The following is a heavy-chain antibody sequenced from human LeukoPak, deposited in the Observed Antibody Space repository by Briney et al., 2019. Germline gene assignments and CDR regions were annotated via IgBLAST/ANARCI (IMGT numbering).Heavy chain of an antibody. J-gene: IGHJ4*02. Sequence: GGSLRLSCAASGFTFSSYSMNWVRQAPGKGLEWVSSINSSNRYIYYAGSVKGRFTISRDNAKNSLYLQMNSLRAEDTAVYYCARFYSNYVDYWGQGTLVTVSS. CDR2: INSSNRYI. D-gene: IGHD4-11*01. CDR1: GFTFSSYS. V-gene: IGHV3-21*01. CDR3: ARFYSNYVDY.